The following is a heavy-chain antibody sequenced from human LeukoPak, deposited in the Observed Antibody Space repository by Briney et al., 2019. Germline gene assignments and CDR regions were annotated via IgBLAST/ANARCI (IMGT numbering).Heavy chain of an antibody. D-gene: IGHD3-22*01. Sequence: SETLSLTCTVSGDSINSLDLWSWVRQPPGKGLEWNGEMYLSGTTHSNPSVKSRVTISIDKSKNQFFLNLSSVTAADTAVYYCAGLVGRYSSGLYYYYFDYWSQGTLVTVSS. CDR2: MYLSGTT. V-gene: IGHV4-4*02. J-gene: IGHJ4*02. CDR1: GDSINSLDL. CDR3: AGLVGRYSSGLYYYYFDY.